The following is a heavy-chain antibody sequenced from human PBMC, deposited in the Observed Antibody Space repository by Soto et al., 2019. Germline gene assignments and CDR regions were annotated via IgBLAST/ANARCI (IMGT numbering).Heavy chain of an antibody. J-gene: IGHJ6*02. V-gene: IGHV1-2*02. D-gene: IGHD2-2*01. CDR2: INPNSGGT. CDR1: GYTFTGYY. CDR3: AREPGYCSSTSCYRYGMDV. Sequence: ASVKVSCKVSGYTFTGYYMHWVRQAPGQGLEWMGWINPNSGGTNYAQKFQGRVTMTRDTSISTAYMELSRLRSDDTAVYYCAREPGYCSSTSCYRYGMDVWGQGTTVTVSS.